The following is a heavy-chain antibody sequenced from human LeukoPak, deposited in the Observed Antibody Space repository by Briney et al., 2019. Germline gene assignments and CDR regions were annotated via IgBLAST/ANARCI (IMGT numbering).Heavy chain of an antibody. J-gene: IGHJ3*02. Sequence: SETLSLTCTVSGGSISSYYWSWIRQPPGKGLEWIGYIYYSGSTNYNPSLKSRVTISVDTSKNQFSLKLSSVTAADTAVYFCARDPLSTNDFDIWGQGTMVTVSS. CDR1: GGSISSYY. CDR2: IYYSGST. CDR3: ARDPLSTNDFDI. D-gene: IGHD1-1*01. V-gene: IGHV4-59*01.